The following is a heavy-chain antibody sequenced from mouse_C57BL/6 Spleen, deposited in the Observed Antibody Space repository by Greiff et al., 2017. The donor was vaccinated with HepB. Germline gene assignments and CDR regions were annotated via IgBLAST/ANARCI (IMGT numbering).Heavy chain of an antibody. CDR3: TFSFSYGSSYWYFDV. J-gene: IGHJ1*03. V-gene: IGHV14-4*01. CDR2: IDPENGDT. D-gene: IGHD1-1*01. CDR1: GFNIKDDY. Sequence: EVQLQQSGAELVRPGASVKLSCTASGFNIKDDYMHWVKQRPEQGLEWIGWIDPENGDTEYASKFQGKATITADTSSNTAYLQLSSLTSEDTAVYYCTFSFSYGSSYWYFDVWGTGTTVTVSS.